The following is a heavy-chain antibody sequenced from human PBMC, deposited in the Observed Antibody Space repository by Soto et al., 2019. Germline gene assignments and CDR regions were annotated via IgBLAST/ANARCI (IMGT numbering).Heavy chain of an antibody. CDR3: ARDLPHTVVPRFGELLIPDYYGMHV. CDR2: IIPIFGTA. V-gene: IGHV1-69*06. Sequence: GASVKVSCKASGGTFSSYAISWVRQAPGQGLEWMGGIIPIFGTANYAQKFQGRVTITADKSTSTAYMELSSLRSEDTAVYYCARDLPHTVVPRFGELLIPDYYGMHVWGQGTTVTVSS. J-gene: IGHJ6*02. D-gene: IGHD3-10*01. CDR1: GGTFSSYA.